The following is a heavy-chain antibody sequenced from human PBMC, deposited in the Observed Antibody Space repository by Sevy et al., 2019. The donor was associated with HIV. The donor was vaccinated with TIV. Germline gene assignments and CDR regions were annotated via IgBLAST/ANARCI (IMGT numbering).Heavy chain of an antibody. CDR2: LKQDESEK. J-gene: IGHJ4*02. Sequence: AGSLRLSCAASGFSFSSYWMHWVRQAPGKGLGWVANLKQDESEKYYVASVKGRFTISRDNAKNSVYLQMNSLRPEDTAIYYCARGNSGSFDYWGQGTLVTVSS. CDR1: GFSFSSYW. D-gene: IGHD3-22*01. V-gene: IGHV3-7*04. CDR3: ARGNSGSFDY.